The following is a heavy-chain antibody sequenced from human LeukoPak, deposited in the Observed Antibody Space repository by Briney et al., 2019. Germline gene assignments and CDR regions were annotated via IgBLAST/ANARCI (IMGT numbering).Heavy chain of an antibody. J-gene: IGHJ4*02. V-gene: IGHV1-8*01. CDR1: GYTFTSYD. CDR3: ARGLGYCSSTSCPDFDY. D-gene: IGHD2-2*01. Sequence: ASVKVSCKASGYTFTSYDINWVRQATGQGLEWMGWMNPNSGNTGYAQKFQGRVTVTRNTSISTAYMELSSLRSEDTAVYYCARGLGYCSSTSCPDFDYWGQGTLVTVSS. CDR2: MNPNSGNT.